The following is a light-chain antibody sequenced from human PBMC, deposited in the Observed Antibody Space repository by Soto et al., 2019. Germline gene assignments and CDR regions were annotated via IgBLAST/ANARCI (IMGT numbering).Light chain of an antibody. CDR3: TSYTKSSPLV. J-gene: IGLJ1*01. V-gene: IGLV2-14*01. CDR2: EVS. CDR1: SSDVGGYNY. Sequence: QSVLTQPASVSGSPGQSITISCTGTSSDVGGYNYVSWFQQHPGKAPKLLIYEVSNRPSGVSNRFSGPKSGNTASLTISGLQAEDEADYYCTSYTKSSPLVFGPGTKVTVL.